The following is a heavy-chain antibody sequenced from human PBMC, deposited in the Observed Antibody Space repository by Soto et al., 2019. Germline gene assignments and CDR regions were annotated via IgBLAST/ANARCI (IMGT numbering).Heavy chain of an antibody. Sequence: PGGSLRLSCAASGFTFSSYAMHWVRQAPGKGLEWVAVISYDGSNKYYADSVKGRFTISRDNSKNTLYLQMNSLRAEDTAVYYCARDLEDYVWGSYRYHPKFDYWGQGTLVTVSS. J-gene: IGHJ4*02. CDR3: ARDLEDYVWGSYRYHPKFDY. CDR2: ISYDGSNK. V-gene: IGHV3-30-3*01. D-gene: IGHD3-16*02. CDR1: GFTFSSYA.